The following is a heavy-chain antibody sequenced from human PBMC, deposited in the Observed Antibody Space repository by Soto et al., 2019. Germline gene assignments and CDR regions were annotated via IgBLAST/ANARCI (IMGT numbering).Heavy chain of an antibody. J-gene: IGHJ5*02. Sequence: ASVKVSCKASGYTFTSYGISWVRQAPGQGLEWMGWISAYNGNTNYAQKLQGRVTMTTDTSTSTAYMELRSLRPDDTAVYYCARAPGGVAGYNWFDPWGQGTLVTVSS. CDR1: GYTFTSYG. V-gene: IGHV1-18*01. D-gene: IGHD6-19*01. CDR2: ISAYNGNT. CDR3: ARAPGGVAGYNWFDP.